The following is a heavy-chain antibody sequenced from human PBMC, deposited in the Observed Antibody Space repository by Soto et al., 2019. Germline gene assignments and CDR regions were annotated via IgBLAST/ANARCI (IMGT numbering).Heavy chain of an antibody. CDR1: GFTFSSYA. CDR2: ISYDGSNK. Sequence: SVGSLRLSCAASGFTFSSYAMHWVRQAPGKGLEWVAVISYDGSNKYYADSVKGRFTISRDNSKNTLYLQMNSLRAEDTAVYYCARGGYYYDSSGFPLDYWGQGTLVTVSS. D-gene: IGHD3-22*01. V-gene: IGHV3-30-3*01. CDR3: ARGGYYYDSSGFPLDY. J-gene: IGHJ4*02.